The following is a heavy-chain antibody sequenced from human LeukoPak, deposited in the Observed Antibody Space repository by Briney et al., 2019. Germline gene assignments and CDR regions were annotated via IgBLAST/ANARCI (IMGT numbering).Heavy chain of an antibody. Sequence: GGSLRLSCAASGFTFSSYWMSWVRQAPGKGLEWVANIKQDGSEKYYVDSVKGRFTISRDNAKNSLYLQMNSLRAEDTAAYYCARRGMAGPLFHFDYWGQGTLVTVSS. CDR1: GFTFSSYW. D-gene: IGHD5-24*01. CDR2: IKQDGSEK. V-gene: IGHV3-7*03. J-gene: IGHJ4*02. CDR3: ARRGMAGPLFHFDY.